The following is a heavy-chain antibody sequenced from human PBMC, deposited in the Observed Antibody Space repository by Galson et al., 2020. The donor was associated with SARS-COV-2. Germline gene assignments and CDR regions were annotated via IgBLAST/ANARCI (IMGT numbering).Heavy chain of an antibody. CDR1: GFTFSSYY. V-gene: IGHV3-13*01. Sequence: GESLKISCAASGFTFSSYYMHWVRQATGKGLEWVSAIGTAGDTYYPGSVKGRFTISRENAKNSLYLQMNSLRAGDTAVYYCARGGILDSGGYYYYYDGMDVWGQGTTVTVSS. CDR2: IGTAGDT. J-gene: IGHJ6*02. D-gene: IGHD1-26*01. CDR3: ARGGILDSGGYYYYYDGMDV.